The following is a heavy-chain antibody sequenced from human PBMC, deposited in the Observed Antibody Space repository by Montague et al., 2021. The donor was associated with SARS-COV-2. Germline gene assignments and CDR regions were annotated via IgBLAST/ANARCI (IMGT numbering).Heavy chain of an antibody. V-gene: IGHV2-70*01. CDR3: ARISYDILTGYYYGMDV. D-gene: IGHD3-9*01. CDR1: GFSLSTSGMC. Sequence: PELVKPTQTLTLTCTFSGFSLSTSGMCVSWIRQPPGKALEWLALXDWDDDKYYSTSLKTRLTISKDTSKNQVVLTMTNMDPVDTATYYCARISYDILTGYYYGMDVWGQGTTVTVSS. CDR2: XDWDDDK. J-gene: IGHJ6*02.